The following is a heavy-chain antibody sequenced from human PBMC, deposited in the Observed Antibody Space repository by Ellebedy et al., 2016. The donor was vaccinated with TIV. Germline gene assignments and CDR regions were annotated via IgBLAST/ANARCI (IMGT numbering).Heavy chain of an antibody. CDR3: AFTTTGGYSYELDGMDV. J-gene: IGHJ6*02. V-gene: IGHV1-69*13. CDR2: IIPIFGTA. D-gene: IGHD5-18*01. Sequence: SVKVSCXASGGTFSSYAISWVRQAPGQGLEWMGGIIPIFGTANYAQKFQGRVTITADESTSTAYMELSSLRSEDTAVYYCAFTTTGGYSYELDGMDVWGQGTTVTVSS. CDR1: GGTFSSYA.